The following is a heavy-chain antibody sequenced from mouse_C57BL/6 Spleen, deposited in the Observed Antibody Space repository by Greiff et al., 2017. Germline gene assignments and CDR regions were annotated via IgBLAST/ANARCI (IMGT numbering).Heavy chain of an antibody. CDR1: GYTFTSYG. V-gene: IGHV1-81*01. Sequence: VQLQQSGAELARPGASVKLSCKASGYTFTSYGISWVKQRTGQGLEWIGEIYPRSGNTYYNEKFKGKATLTADKSSSTAYMELRSLTSEDSAVYFCARYYGSSPHYYAMDYRGQGTSVTVSS. CDR3: ARYYGSSPHYYAMDY. CDR2: IYPRSGNT. J-gene: IGHJ4*01. D-gene: IGHD1-1*01.